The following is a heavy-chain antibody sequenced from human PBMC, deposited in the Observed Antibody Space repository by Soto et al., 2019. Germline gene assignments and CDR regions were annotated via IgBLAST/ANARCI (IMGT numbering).Heavy chain of an antibody. CDR2: IYSGGGT. D-gene: IGHD4-17*01. CDR1: LFIVSDNY. J-gene: IGHJ4*02. CDR3: ATRMTTAPY. V-gene: IGHV3-66*01. Sequence: EVRLVQSGGGLVQPGGSLRLSCAASLFIVSDNYMSWVRHAPGKGLEWVSLIYSGGGTDYAESVKGRLTISRDNSKNTLYLQMNRLKAEDTGIYYCATRMTTAPYWGQGTVVTVSS.